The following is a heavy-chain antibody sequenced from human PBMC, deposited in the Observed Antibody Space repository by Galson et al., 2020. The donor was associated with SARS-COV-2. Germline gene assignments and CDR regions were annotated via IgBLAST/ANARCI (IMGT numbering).Heavy chain of an antibody. CDR2: IFHSGRA. CDR3: ARDWGWMDV. V-gene: IGHV4-31*03. D-gene: IGHD3-16*01. Sequence: SQTLSLTCTVSGASLNTTDYYWSWIRQIPGKGLEWIGYIFHSGRAYYNPSLKSRVTISLDTSRSHFSLRLNSVTAADTAVYYCARDWGWMDVWGQGTTVTVSS. CDR1: GASLNTTDYY. J-gene: IGHJ6*01.